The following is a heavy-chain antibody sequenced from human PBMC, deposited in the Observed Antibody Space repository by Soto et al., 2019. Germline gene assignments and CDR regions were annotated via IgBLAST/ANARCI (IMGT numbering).Heavy chain of an antibody. D-gene: IGHD1-26*01. CDR1: GGTFSSYS. CDR2: IIPIFGTA. CDR3: AREGGRHSGGIDY. V-gene: IGHV1-69*01. J-gene: IGHJ4*02. Sequence: QVQLVQSGAEVKKPGSSVKVSCKASGGTFSSYSINWVRQAPGQGLAWMGEIIPIFGTANYAQKFQGRVTITADESTSTAYMELSSLRSEYTAVYYCAREGGRHSGGIDYWGQGTLVSVSS.